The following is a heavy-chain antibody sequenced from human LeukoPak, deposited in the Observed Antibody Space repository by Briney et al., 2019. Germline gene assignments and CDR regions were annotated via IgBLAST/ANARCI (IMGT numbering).Heavy chain of an antibody. D-gene: IGHD6-19*01. V-gene: IGHV4-61*02. Sequence: SETLSLTCTVSGGSISSGSYYWSWIRQPAGKGLEWIGRIYTSGSTNYNPSLKSRVTISVDTSKNQFSLMLSSVTAADTAVYYCAGEFSAWGQGTLVTVSS. CDR1: GGSISSGSYY. CDR2: IYTSGST. CDR3: AGEFSA. J-gene: IGHJ5*02.